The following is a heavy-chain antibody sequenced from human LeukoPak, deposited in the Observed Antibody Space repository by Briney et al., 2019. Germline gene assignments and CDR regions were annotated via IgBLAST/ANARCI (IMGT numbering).Heavy chain of an antibody. D-gene: IGHD3-22*01. CDR2: ISSRGSTI. V-gene: IGHV3-48*03. Sequence: GGSLRLSCAASGFTFSIYEMNWVRPAPGKGLEWVGYISSRGSTIYHANSVKGRFTISRDNAKNSLYLQMKSMRAEDTAVYYCAKAPTDFDSSGQTYFDYWGQGSLVTVSS. CDR1: GFTFSIYE. CDR3: AKAPTDFDSSGQTYFDY. J-gene: IGHJ4*02.